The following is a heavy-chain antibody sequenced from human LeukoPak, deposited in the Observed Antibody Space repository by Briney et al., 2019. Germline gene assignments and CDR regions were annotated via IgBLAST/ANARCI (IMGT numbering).Heavy chain of an antibody. CDR1: GGSFSGYY. J-gene: IGHJ4*02. V-gene: IGHV4-34*01. D-gene: IGHD3-16*01. Sequence: PSETLSLTCAVYGGSFSGYYWSWIREPPGKGLGGMGEINHSGSTNYNPPLTSRVTISVDTSKNQFSLKLSSVTAEGTVVYYCARDRGGGYFDYWGQGTLVTVSS. CDR2: INHSGST. CDR3: ARDRGGGYFDY.